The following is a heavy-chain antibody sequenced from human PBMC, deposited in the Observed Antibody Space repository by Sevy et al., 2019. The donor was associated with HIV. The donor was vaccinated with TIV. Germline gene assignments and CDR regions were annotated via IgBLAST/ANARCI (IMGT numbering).Heavy chain of an antibody. D-gene: IGHD2-8*01. J-gene: IGHJ6*02. V-gene: IGHV4-34*01. CDR1: GGSFSGYY. CDR3: ATLMVYYYYGMDV. CDR2: INHSGST. Sequence: SETLSLTCAVYGGSFSGYYWSWIRQPPGKGLEWIGEINHSGSTNYNPSLKSRVTISVDTSKNQFSLKLSSVTAADTAVYYCATLMVYYYYGMDVWGQGTTVTVSS.